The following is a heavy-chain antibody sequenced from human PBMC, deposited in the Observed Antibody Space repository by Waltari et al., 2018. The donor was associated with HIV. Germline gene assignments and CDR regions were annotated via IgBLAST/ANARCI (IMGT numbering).Heavy chain of an antibody. D-gene: IGHD3-22*01. Sequence: EVRLVESGGVLVQPGGALRLSCAASGLNVTTNYMAWVSQASGKGLEWVSRLDSDDRSFYADSVKGRFTTSRDTSKNILHLVMDSLRVEDTAVYYCTRERFYYDGSGHPGWFDPWGQGTLVTVS. J-gene: IGHJ5*02. V-gene: IGHV3-66*01. CDR1: GLNVTTNY. CDR2: LDSDDRS. CDR3: TRERFYYDGSGHPGWFDP.